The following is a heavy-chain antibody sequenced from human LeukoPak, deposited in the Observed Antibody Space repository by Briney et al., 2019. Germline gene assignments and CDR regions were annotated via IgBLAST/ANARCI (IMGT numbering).Heavy chain of an antibody. D-gene: IGHD3-22*01. J-gene: IGHJ4*02. Sequence: ASVKVSCKASGGTFISYAISWVRQAPGQGLEWMGGIIPIFGTANYAQKFQGRVTITADESTSTAYMELSSLRSEDTAVYYCARAYYDSSGYPVDYFDYWGQGTLVTVSS. CDR1: GGTFISYA. CDR2: IIPIFGTA. CDR3: ARAYYDSSGYPVDYFDY. V-gene: IGHV1-69*01.